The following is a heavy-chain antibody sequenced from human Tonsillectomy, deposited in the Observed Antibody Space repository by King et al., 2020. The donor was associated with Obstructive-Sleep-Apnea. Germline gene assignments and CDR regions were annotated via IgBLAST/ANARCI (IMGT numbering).Heavy chain of an antibody. CDR1: GFTFSSYA. Sequence: VQLVESGGGVVQPGRSLRLSCAASGFTFSSYAMHWVRQAPGKGLEWVAVISYDGINKYYAEFVKGRFTISRDNTKNTLFLQMNSLRVEDTAVYYCAREREEIFDSSRYYFGLDVWGQGTTVTVSS. V-gene: IGHV3-30*04. CDR3: AREREEIFDSSRYYFGLDV. CDR2: ISYDGINK. D-gene: IGHD3-3*01. J-gene: IGHJ6*02.